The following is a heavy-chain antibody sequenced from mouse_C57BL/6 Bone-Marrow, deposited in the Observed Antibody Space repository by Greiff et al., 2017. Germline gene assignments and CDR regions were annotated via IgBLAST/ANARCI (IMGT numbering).Heavy chain of an antibody. D-gene: IGHD2-4*01. Sequence: EVNLLESGGGLVQPGGSMKLSCAASGFTFSDAWMDWVRQSPEQGLEWVAEIRHKANNHATYYAESVKGRLTISRADSKSCVQLQMNSLRAAGTGIYCYTWPHYDYDGGYWGQGTSVTVSS. CDR3: TWPHYDYDGGY. CDR2: IRHKANNHAT. J-gene: IGHJ4*01. V-gene: IGHV6-6*01. CDR1: GFTFSDAW.